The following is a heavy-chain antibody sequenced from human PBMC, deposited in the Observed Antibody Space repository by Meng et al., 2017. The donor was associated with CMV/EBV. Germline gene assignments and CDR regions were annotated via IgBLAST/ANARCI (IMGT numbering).Heavy chain of an antibody. V-gene: IGHV1-24*01. CDR1: GYTLTELS. CDR3: ATRTIFGDGHGMDV. Sequence: ASVKVSCKVSGYTLTELSMHWVRQAPGKGLEWMGGFDPEDGETIYAQKFQGRVTMTEDTSTDTAYMELSSLRSEDTAVYYCATRTIFGDGHGMDVWGQGTTVIVSS. D-gene: IGHD3-3*01. J-gene: IGHJ6*02. CDR2: FDPEDGET.